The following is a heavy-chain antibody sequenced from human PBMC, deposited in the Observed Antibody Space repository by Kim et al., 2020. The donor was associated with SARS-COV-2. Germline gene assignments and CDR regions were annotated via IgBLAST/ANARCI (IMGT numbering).Heavy chain of an antibody. D-gene: IGHD5-18*01. CDR2: IYYSGST. CDR3: VNGYSYDY. J-gene: IGHJ4*02. Sequence: SETLSLTCTVSGGSISSSSYYWGWIRQPPGKGLEWIGSIYYSGSTYYNPSLKSRVTISVDTSKNQFSLKLSSVTAADTAVYYCVNGYSYDYWGQGTLVTVSS. CDR1: GGSISSSSYY. V-gene: IGHV4-39*07.